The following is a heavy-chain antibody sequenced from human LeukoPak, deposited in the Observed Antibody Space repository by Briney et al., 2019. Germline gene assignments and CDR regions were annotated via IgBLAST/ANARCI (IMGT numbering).Heavy chain of an antibody. D-gene: IGHD3-10*01. CDR1: GFTFSSYG. CDR2: IRHDGSNK. V-gene: IGHV3-30*02. CDR3: ARDPGTMLRGSRRGYDGNFYYMDV. Sequence: PGGSLRLSCAASGFTFSSYGIHWVRQAPGKGLEWVAFIRHDGSNKYYADSVKGRFTISRDISKNSLCLQMNSLRAEDTAVYYCARDPGTMLRGSRRGYDGNFYYMDVWGKGTTVTISS. J-gene: IGHJ6*03.